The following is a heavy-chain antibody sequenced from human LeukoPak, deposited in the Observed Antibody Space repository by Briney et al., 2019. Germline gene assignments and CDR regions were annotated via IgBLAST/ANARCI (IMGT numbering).Heavy chain of an antibody. D-gene: IGHD3-22*01. V-gene: IGHV4-39*01. CDR2: IYYTGST. CDR3: ASLHSSGYYRDFDY. Sequence: PSETLSLTCTVSGGSITSSSHYWGWVRQPPEKGLEWIGNIYYTGSTNYNPSLKSRVTISVDTSKNQFSLRLSSVTAADTAVYYCASLHSSGYYRDFDYWGQGILVTVSS. J-gene: IGHJ4*02. CDR1: GGSITSSSHY.